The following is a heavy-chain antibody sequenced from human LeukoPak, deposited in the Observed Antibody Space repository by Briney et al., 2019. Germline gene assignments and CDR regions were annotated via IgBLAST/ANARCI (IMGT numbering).Heavy chain of an antibody. V-gene: IGHV3-23*01. CDR1: GFIFSDYA. D-gene: IGHD3-3*01. CDR2: ISGSGGST. J-gene: IGHJ3*02. CDR3: AKDPTIFGVVISI. Sequence: PGGSLRLSCAASGFIFSDYAMSWVRQAPGKGLERVSAISGSGGSTYYADSVKGRFTISRDNSKNTLYLQMNSLRAEDTAVYYCAKDPTIFGVVISIWGQGTMVTVSS.